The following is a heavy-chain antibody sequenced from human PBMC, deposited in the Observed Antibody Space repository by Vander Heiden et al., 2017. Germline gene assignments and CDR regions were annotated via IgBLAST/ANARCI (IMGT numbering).Heavy chain of an antibody. J-gene: IGHJ4*02. CDR2: ISSSSSDI. D-gene: IGHD6-13*01. CDR3: ACDSSSWYPGDY. V-gene: IGHV3-21*01. Sequence: EVQLVESGGGLVKPGGSLRLSCAASGSTFSIYTMNGVRQAPGKGLEWVSSISSSSSDIYYADSVKGRFTISRDNAKNSLYLQMNSLRADDTAVYYCACDSSSWYPGDYWGQGTLVTVSS. CDR1: GSTFSIYT.